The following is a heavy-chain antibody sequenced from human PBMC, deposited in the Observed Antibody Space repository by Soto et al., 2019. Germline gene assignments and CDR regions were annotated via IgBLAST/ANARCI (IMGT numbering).Heavy chain of an antibody. J-gene: IGHJ3*02. CDR2: INPSGGST. CDR3: AREYQLLGAFDI. CDR1: GYTFASYY. D-gene: IGHD2-2*01. V-gene: IGHV1-46*03. Sequence: ASVKVSCKASGYTFASYYMHWVRQAPGQGLEWMGIINPSGGSTSYAQKFQGRVTMTRDTSTSTVYMELSSLRPEDTAVYYCAREYQLLGAFDIWGQGTMVTVSS.